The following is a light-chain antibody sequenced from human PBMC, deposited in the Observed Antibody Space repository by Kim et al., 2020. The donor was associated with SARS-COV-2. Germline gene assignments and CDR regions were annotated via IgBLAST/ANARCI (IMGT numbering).Light chain of an antibody. CDR2: QDS. Sequence: SVSTGQTASITCSGDKLGDKYACWYQQKPGQSPVLVIYQDSKRPSGIPERFSGSNSGNTATLTISGTQAMDEADYYCQAWDSSTYVLGTGTKVNVL. CDR3: QAWDSSTYV. V-gene: IGLV3-1*01. J-gene: IGLJ1*01. CDR1: KLGDKY.